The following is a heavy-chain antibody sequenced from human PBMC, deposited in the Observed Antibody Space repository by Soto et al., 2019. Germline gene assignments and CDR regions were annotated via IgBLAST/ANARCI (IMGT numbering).Heavy chain of an antibody. J-gene: IGHJ6*03. CDR1: GYTFTSYA. V-gene: IGHV1-3*01. Sequence: GASVKVSCKASGYTFTSYAMHWVRQAPGQRLEWMGWINAGNGNTKYSQKFQGRVTITRDTSASTAYMELSSLRSEDTAVYYCARDLDGDTPYYYMDVWGKGTTVTVSS. CDR2: INAGNGNT. CDR3: ARDLDGDTPYYYMDV. D-gene: IGHD4-17*01.